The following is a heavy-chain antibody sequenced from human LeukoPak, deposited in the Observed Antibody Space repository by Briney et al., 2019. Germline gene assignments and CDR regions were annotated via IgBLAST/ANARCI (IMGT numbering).Heavy chain of an antibody. V-gene: IGHV4-61*01. Sequence: PSETLSLTCTVSGASGSSASYWSWIRQPPGKGVEWIAHIYNGVNTNYNPSLKSRVTISVDTSKNQFSLRLNSVTAADTAVYYCAKGYDSSGYYYAYWGQGTLVTVSS. D-gene: IGHD3-22*01. CDR1: GASGSSASY. CDR2: IYNGVNT. CDR3: AKGYDSSGYYYAY. J-gene: IGHJ4*02.